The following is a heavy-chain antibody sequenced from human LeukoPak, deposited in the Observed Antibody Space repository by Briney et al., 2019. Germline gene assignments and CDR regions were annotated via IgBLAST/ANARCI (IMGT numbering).Heavy chain of an antibody. CDR2: IYYSGST. J-gene: IGHJ5*02. CDR3: ARDGITMVRGVIIKGWFDP. V-gene: IGHV4-59*02. CDR1: GDSVSGYY. Sequence: SETLSLTCIVSGDSVSGYYWNWIRQPPGKGLEWIGYIYYSGSTNYNPSLKSRVTISVDTSKNQFSLKLSSVTAADTAVYYCARDGITMVRGVIIKGWFDPWGQGTLVTVSS. D-gene: IGHD3-10*01.